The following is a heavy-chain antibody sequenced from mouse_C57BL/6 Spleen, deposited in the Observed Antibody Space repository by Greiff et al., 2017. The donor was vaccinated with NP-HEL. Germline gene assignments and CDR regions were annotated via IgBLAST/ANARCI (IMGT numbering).Heavy chain of an antibody. CDR3: TVTTVDYVMDY. D-gene: IGHD1-1*01. J-gene: IGHJ4*01. Sequence: EVKLMESGGGLVQPGGSMKLSCVASGFTFSNYWMNWVRQSPEKGLEWVAQIRLKSDNYATHYAESVKGRFTISRDDSKSSVYLQMNNLRAEDTGIYYCTVTTVDYVMDYWGQGTSVTVSS. CDR1: GFTFSNYW. V-gene: IGHV6-3*01. CDR2: IRLKSDNYAT.